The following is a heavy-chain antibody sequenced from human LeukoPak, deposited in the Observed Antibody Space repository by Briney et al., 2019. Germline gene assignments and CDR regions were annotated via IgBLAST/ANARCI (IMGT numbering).Heavy chain of an antibody. Sequence: PGGSLRLSCAASGFTFSSYWMSWVRQAPGKGLEWVANIKQDGSEKYYVDSVKGRFTISRDNAKNSLYLQMNSLRAEDTAVYYCARDPIAAAGTVYYFDSWGQGTLVTVSS. D-gene: IGHD6-13*01. CDR2: IKQDGSEK. V-gene: IGHV3-7*01. CDR3: ARDPIAAAGTVYYFDS. CDR1: GFTFSSYW. J-gene: IGHJ4*02.